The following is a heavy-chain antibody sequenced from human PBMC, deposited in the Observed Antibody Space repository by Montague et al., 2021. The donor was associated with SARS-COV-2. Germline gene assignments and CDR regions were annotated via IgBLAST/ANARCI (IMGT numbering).Heavy chain of an antibody. CDR1: GGSISSYS. V-gene: IGHV4-59*08. D-gene: IGHD2-15*01. CDR2: INYSGST. CDR3: ARRALGNCSGGSCYSAFDY. J-gene: IGHJ4*02. Sequence: SETLSLTCTVSGGSISSYSWSWIRQPPGKGLEWIGYINYSGSTNYNPSLKSRVTISVDTSKNQFSLKLSSVTAADTAVYYCARRALGNCSGGSCYSAFDYWGQGTLVTVSS.